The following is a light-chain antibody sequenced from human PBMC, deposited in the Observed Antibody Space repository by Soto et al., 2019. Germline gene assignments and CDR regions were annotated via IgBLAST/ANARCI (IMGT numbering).Light chain of an antibody. CDR2: EAS. V-gene: IGKV1-13*02. CDR1: QSIRNY. J-gene: IGKJ5*01. CDR3: QQFNSYPIT. Sequence: IQMTQSPTSLSASVGDRVTITCRASQSIRNYLNWYQQKPGKAPKLLIYEASSLESGVPSRFSGSGSGTEFTPTIGGLQPDDFATYFCQQFNSYPITFGQGTRLEIK.